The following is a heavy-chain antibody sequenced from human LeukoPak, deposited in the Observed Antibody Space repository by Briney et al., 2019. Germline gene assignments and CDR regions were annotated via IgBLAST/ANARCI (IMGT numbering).Heavy chain of an antibody. D-gene: IGHD3-16*01. CDR2: IYYSGST. J-gene: IGHJ4*02. CDR1: GGSISSYY. Sequence: SETLSLTCTVSGGSISSYYWSWIRQPPGKGLEWIGYIYYSGSTNYNPSLKSRVTISVDTSKNQYSLKLSSVTAADTAVYYCARIMITFGADYWSQGTLVTVSS. V-gene: IGHV4-59*12. CDR3: ARIMITFGADY.